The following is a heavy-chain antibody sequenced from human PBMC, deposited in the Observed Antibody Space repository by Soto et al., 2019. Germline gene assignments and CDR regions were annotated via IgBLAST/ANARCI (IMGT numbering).Heavy chain of an antibody. CDR2: ISGSGGST. D-gene: IGHD3-22*01. CDR3: AKDRRAHYYDSSGLILSGFEI. Sequence: GGSLRLSCAASGFTFSSYAMSWVRQAPGKGLEWVSAISGSGGSTYYADSVKGRFTISRDNSKNTLYLQMNSLRAEDTAVYYCAKDRRAHYYDSSGLILSGFEIWGQGTMVTVSS. CDR1: GFTFSSYA. J-gene: IGHJ3*02. V-gene: IGHV3-23*01.